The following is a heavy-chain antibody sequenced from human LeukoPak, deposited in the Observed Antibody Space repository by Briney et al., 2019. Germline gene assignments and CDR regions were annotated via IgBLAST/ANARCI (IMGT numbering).Heavy chain of an antibody. CDR2: ISYSAST. Sequence: SETLSLTCTASGGSISRYYWSWIRQPPGKGLEWIGYISYSASTKYNPSLMSRVTISVDTSKNQFSLKLSSATAADTAVYYCARLDYYHFDYWGQGTVVTVSS. CDR3: ARLDYYHFDY. CDR1: GGSISRYY. D-gene: IGHD3-22*01. V-gene: IGHV4-59*01. J-gene: IGHJ4*02.